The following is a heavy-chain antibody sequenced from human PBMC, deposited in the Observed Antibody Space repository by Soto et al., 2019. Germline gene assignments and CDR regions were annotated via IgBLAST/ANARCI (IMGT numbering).Heavy chain of an antibody. V-gene: IGHV4-31*03. Sequence: QVQLQESGPGLVKPSQTLSLTCTVSGGSISSGGYYWSWIRQHPGKGLEWIGYIYYSGSTYYNPSLKSRVSISVDTSKNQFSLKLSSVTAADTAVYYCAGGATGYYIFQHWGQGTLVTVSS. CDR1: GGSISSGGYY. D-gene: IGHD3-9*01. CDR3: AGGATGYYIFQH. J-gene: IGHJ1*01. CDR2: IYYSGST.